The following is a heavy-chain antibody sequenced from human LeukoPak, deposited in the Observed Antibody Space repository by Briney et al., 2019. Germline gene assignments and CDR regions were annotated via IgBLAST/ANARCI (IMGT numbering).Heavy chain of an antibody. CDR2: ISAYNGNT. J-gene: IGHJ4*02. Sequence: ASVKVSCKASGYTFTSYGISWVRQAPGQGLEWMGWISAYNGNTNYAQKLQGRVTMTTDTSTSTAYMELRSLRSDDTAVCYCARNYYDSSGYYYVFRTGFDYWGQGTLVTVSS. CDR1: GYTFTSYG. V-gene: IGHV1-18*01. CDR3: ARNYYDSSGYYYVFRTGFDY. D-gene: IGHD3-22*01.